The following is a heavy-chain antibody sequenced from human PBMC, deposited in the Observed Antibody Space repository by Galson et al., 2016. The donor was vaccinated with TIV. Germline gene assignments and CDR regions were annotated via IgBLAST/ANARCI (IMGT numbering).Heavy chain of an antibody. D-gene: IGHD3-22*01. CDR3: ARDFTDSSGYYHTHWYFDL. J-gene: IGHJ2*01. Sequence: SETLSLTCTVSGGSISSYYWSWIRQPPGKGLEWIGYIYYSGSTNYNPSLKSRVTISVDTSKNQFSLKLSSVTAADTAVYYCARDFTDSSGYYHTHWYFDLWGRGTLVTVSS. CDR1: GGSISSYY. CDR2: IYYSGST. V-gene: IGHV4-59*01.